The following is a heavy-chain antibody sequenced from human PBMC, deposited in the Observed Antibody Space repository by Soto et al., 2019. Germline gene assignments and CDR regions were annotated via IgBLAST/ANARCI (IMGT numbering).Heavy chain of an antibody. CDR3: ARGTYYDFWSGLGLWVDDAFDL. J-gene: IGHJ3*01. D-gene: IGHD3-3*01. V-gene: IGHV1-8*01. CDR1: GYTFTSYD. Sequence: GASVKVSCKASGYTFTSYDINWVRQATGQGLEWMGWMNPNSGNTGYAQKFQGRVTMTRNTSISTAYMELSSLRSEDTAVYYCARGTYYDFWSGLGLWVDDAFDLWGQGTMVTVSS. CDR2: MNPNSGNT.